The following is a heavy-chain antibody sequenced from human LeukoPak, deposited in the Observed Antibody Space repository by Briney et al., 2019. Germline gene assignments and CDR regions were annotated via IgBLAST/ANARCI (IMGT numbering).Heavy chain of an antibody. Sequence: GGSLRLSCAASGFTFSSYAMSWVRQAPGKGLEWVSAISGSGGSTYYADSVKGRFTISRDNSKNALYLQMNSLRAEDTAVYYCAKDMEVVVVPAAIEYYFDYWGQGTLVTVSS. D-gene: IGHD2-2*01. CDR2: ISGSGGST. V-gene: IGHV3-23*01. CDR3: AKDMEVVVVPAAIEYYFDY. CDR1: GFTFSSYA. J-gene: IGHJ4*02.